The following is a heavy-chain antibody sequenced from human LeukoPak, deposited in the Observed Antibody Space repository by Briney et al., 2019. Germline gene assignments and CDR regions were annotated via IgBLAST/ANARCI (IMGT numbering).Heavy chain of an antibody. Sequence: GGSLRLSCAASGFTFSSYGMRWVRQAPGKGLEWVAVISYDGSNKYYADSVKGRFTISRDNSKNTLYLQMNSLRAEDTAVYYCATTIVVMNFDYWGQGTLVTVSS. J-gene: IGHJ4*02. CDR3: ATTIVVMNFDY. V-gene: IGHV3-30*03. CDR1: GFTFSSYG. CDR2: ISYDGSNK. D-gene: IGHD3-22*01.